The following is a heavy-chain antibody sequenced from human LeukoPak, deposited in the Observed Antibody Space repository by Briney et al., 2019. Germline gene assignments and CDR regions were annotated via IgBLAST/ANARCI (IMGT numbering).Heavy chain of an antibody. J-gene: IGHJ6*03. V-gene: IGHV1-2*02. CDR1: GYTFTGYY. D-gene: IGHD1-14*01. CDR2: INPNSGGT. Sequence: ALVKVSCKASGYTFTGYYMHWVRQAPGQGLEWMGWINPNSGGTNYAQKFQGRVTMTRDTSISTAYMELSRLRSDDTAVYYCARGYGRVGYYYMDVWGKGTTVTVSS. CDR3: ARGYGRVGYYYMDV.